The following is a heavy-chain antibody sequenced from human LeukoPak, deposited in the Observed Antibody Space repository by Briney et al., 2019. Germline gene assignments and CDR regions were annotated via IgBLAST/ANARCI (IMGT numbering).Heavy chain of an antibody. J-gene: IGHJ4*02. V-gene: IGHV3-20*04. CDR1: GFTFDDYG. CDR2: INWNGGST. CDR3: ARDPPIAAAGTEDY. D-gene: IGHD6-13*01. Sequence: PGGSLRLSWAASGFTFDDYGMSWVRQAPGKGLEWVSGINWNGGSTGYADSVKGRFTISRDNAKNSLYLQMNSLRAEDTALYYCARDPPIAAAGTEDYWGQGTLVTVSS.